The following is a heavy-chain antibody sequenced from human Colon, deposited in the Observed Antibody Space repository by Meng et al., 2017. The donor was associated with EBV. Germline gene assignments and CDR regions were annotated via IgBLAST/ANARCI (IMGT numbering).Heavy chain of an antibody. V-gene: IGHV4-31*03. CDR1: GGAVSSGGYY. Sequence: QVKPHEWGRAMVMHSKTTFPTCSASGGAVSSGGYYWTCIRQQRGKGVEWFGNIYYSGSTFYTPSLKRRVIIAKASSKNLFSLILRSVTAADTVVYYCARVSSGWDYFDYWGQGALVTVSS. D-gene: IGHD6-19*01. CDR3: ARVSSGWDYFDY. J-gene: IGHJ4*02. CDR2: IYYSGST.